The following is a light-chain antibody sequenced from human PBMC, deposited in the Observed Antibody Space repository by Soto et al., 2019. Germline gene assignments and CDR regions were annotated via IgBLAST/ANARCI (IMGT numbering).Light chain of an antibody. J-gene: IGKJ1*01. CDR3: QQRGGSPSWT. CDR2: DAS. V-gene: IGKV3-20*01. CDR1: QTVNSRS. Sequence: EIVLTQSPATLSLSPGERATLSCRASQTVNSRSVAWYQQKPGQAPRLLIYDASTRATGIPDRYSGSGSGTDFTLTINRLEAEDFAVYYCQQRGGSPSWTFGQGARVEIK.